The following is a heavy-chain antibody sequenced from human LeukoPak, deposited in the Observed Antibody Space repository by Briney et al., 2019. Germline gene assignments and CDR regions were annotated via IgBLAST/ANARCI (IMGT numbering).Heavy chain of an antibody. CDR1: GYSVSSGYY. CDR3: ARDGRGVVVVPAAMRGYDAFDI. D-gene: IGHD2-2*01. V-gene: IGHV4-61*01. CDR2: IYYSGST. Sequence: SETLSLTCTVSGYSVSSGYYWGWIRQPPGKGLEWIGYIYYSGSTNYNPSLKSRVTISVDTSKNQFSLKLSSVTAADTAVYYCARDGRGVVVVPAAMRGYDAFDIWGQGTMVTVSS. J-gene: IGHJ3*02.